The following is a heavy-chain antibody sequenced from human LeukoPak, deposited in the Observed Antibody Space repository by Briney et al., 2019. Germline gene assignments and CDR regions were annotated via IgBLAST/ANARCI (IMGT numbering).Heavy chain of an antibody. J-gene: IGHJ3*02. D-gene: IGHD2-2*01. CDR2: INPSGGSP. Sequence: ASVKVSCKASGYTFTSYYMHWVRQASGQGLEWMGIINPSGGSPTYAQKFQGRVTMTRDTSTSTVYMELSSLRSEDTAVYYCAREEICSVTSCPKGGAFDIWGQGTMVTVSS. V-gene: IGHV1-46*01. CDR1: GYTFTSYY. CDR3: AREEICSVTSCPKGGAFDI.